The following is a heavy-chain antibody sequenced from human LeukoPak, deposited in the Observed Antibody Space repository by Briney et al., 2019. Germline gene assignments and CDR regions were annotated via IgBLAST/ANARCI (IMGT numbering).Heavy chain of an antibody. Sequence: PGGSLRLSCTASGFTFSTYWMHWVRQAPGKGLVWVSRINSDGNSTNYADSVKGRFTISRDNAKNTLNLQMSSLRAEDTAVYFCARVLDGSGSRSFDYWGQGTLVTVSS. D-gene: IGHD3-10*01. V-gene: IGHV3-74*01. CDR1: GFTFSTYW. J-gene: IGHJ4*02. CDR2: INSDGNST. CDR3: ARVLDGSGSRSFDY.